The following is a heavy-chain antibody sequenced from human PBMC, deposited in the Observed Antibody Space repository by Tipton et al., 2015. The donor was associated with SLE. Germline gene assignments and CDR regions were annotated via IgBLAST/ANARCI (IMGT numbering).Heavy chain of an antibody. D-gene: IGHD1-26*01. CDR1: GGSISSSSYF. Sequence: TLSLTCTVSGGSISSSSYFWAWIRQPPGKGLEWIGSLPYSGNAYYSPSLKSRVTISLGTSKNDFSLKLSSVTAADTAVYYCARSESYYSALTYWGQGTLVTVSS. V-gene: IGHV4-39*07. CDR3: ARSESYYSALTY. J-gene: IGHJ4*02. CDR2: LPYSGNA.